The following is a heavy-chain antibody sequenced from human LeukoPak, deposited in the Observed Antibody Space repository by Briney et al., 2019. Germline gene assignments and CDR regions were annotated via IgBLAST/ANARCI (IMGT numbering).Heavy chain of an antibody. V-gene: IGHV3-74*01. CDR1: VYTFCSYG. CDR3: ARVKGNWLDP. J-gene: IGHJ5*02. Sequence: GGCLRLSCAASVYTFCSYGMHWVRQAPWKGLVWVSRINSDGSSTSYADSVKGRFTISRDNAKNTLYLQMNSLRAEDTAVYYCARVKGNWLDPWGQGTLVTVSS. CDR2: INSDGSST.